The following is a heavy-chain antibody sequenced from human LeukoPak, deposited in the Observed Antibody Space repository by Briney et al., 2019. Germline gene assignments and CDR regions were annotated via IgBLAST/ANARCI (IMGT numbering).Heavy chain of an antibody. Sequence: GGSLRLSCAASGFTFSSYSINWVRQAPGKGLEWVSSITRSSIYKYYADSVKGRFTISRDNSKNTLYLQMNSLRAEDTAVYYCARGGDSYYYMDVWGKGTTVTVSS. CDR3: ARGGDSYYYMDV. J-gene: IGHJ6*03. D-gene: IGHD3-16*01. CDR1: GFTFSSYS. V-gene: IGHV3-21*01. CDR2: ITRSSIYK.